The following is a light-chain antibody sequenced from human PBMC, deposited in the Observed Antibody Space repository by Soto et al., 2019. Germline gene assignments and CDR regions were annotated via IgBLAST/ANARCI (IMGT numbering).Light chain of an antibody. CDR1: SGDVGGSPY. Sequence: QSALTQPASVSGSXGXXXXXXXTGTSGDVGGSPYVSWYQQHPGKAPKLMIYEVSNRPSGVSNRFSGSKSGNTASLTISGLQAEDEADYSCSSYTSSSTLVFGGGTKVTVL. V-gene: IGLV2-14*01. CDR2: EVS. CDR3: SSYTSSSTLV. J-gene: IGLJ2*01.